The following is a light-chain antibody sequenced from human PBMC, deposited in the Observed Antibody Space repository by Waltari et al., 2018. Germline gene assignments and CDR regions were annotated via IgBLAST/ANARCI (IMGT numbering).Light chain of an antibody. CDR3: CSYAGASTSLYV. J-gene: IGLJ1*01. Sequence: QSALTQSASVSGSPGQSITISCTGTSRDVGSSNLVSGYQRHPGNAPKLMIYEVTKRPSGVSTRFSGSKSGNTASLTISGLQSEDEADYYCCSYAGASTSLYVFGTGTKVTVL. V-gene: IGLV2-23*02. CDR1: SRDVGSSNL. CDR2: EVT.